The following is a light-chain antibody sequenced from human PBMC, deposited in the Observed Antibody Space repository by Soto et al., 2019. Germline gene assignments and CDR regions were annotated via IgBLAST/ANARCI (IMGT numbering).Light chain of an antibody. CDR3: QQYHNWPIT. CDR1: QSFSSN. CDR2: DAS. Sequence: EIVMTQSPATLPVSPGERATLSCRASQSFSSNLAWHQQKPCQAPRILMYDASTRATGIPARFSGSGSGTEFTLTISSLQSEDFAVYYCQQYHNWPITFGQGTRLEIK. V-gene: IGKV3-15*01. J-gene: IGKJ5*01.